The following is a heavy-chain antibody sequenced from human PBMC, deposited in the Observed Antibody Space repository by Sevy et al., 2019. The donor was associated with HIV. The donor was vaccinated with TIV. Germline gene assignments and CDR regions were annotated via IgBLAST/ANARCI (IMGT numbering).Heavy chain of an antibody. J-gene: IGHJ5*02. Sequence: ASVKVSCKPSGYTFTTFGINWVRQAPGQGLEWMAWINIYNSNTIYAQNLQGRVTLTRDTSTNTAYMELRSLTSDDTAVYYCARMRNLGEPSDPWGQGTLVTVSS. CDR2: INIYNSNT. CDR1: GYTFTTFG. D-gene: IGHD3-16*01. V-gene: IGHV1-18*01. CDR3: ARMRNLGEPSDP.